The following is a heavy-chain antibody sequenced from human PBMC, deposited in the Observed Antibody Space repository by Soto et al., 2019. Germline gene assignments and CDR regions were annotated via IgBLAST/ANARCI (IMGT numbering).Heavy chain of an antibody. CDR2: ISWNSGSI. J-gene: IGHJ4*02. Sequence: PGGSLRLSCAASGFTFDDYAMHWVRQAPGKGLGWVSGISWNSGSIGYADSVKGRFTISRDNAKNSLYLQMNSLRAEDTALYYCAKDRSARDIVVVPAATRTFGYWGQGTLVTVSS. D-gene: IGHD2-2*01. V-gene: IGHV3-9*01. CDR3: AKDRSARDIVVVPAATRTFGY. CDR1: GFTFDDYA.